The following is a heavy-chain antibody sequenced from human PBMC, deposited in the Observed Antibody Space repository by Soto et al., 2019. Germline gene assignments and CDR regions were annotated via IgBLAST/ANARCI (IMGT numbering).Heavy chain of an antibody. CDR2: ISYDGSNK. D-gene: IGHD3-3*01. J-gene: IGHJ6*02. V-gene: IGHV3-30*18. Sequence: QVQLVESGGGVVQPGRSLRLSCAASGFTFSNYGMHWVRQAPGKGLEWVAVISYDGSNKYYADSVKGRFTISRDNSKNTLYLQMNSLRAEDTAVYYCAKEGRTGTIFGVVITRNYYGMDVWGQGTTVTVSS. CDR3: AKEGRTGTIFGVVITRNYYGMDV. CDR1: GFTFSNYG.